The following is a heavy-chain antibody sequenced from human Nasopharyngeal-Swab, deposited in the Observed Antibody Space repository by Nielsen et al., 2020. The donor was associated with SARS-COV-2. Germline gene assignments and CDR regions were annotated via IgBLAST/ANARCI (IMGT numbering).Heavy chain of an antibody. CDR2: IYYSGST. CDR3: AREILEEYSGSYNHYYYYGMDV. Sequence: SETLSLTCTVSGGSISSYYWSWIRQPPGKGLEWIGYIYYSGSTNYNPSLKSRVTISVDTSKNQFSLKLSSVTVADTAVYYCAREILEEYSGSYNHYYYYGMDVWGQGTTVTVSS. CDR1: GGSISSYY. V-gene: IGHV4-59*01. D-gene: IGHD1-26*01. J-gene: IGHJ6*02.